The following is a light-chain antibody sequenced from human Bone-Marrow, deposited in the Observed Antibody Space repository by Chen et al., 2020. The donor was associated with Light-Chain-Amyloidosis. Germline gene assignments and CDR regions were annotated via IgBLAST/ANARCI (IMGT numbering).Light chain of an antibody. V-gene: IGKV3-15*01. CDR2: GAS. CDR3: QQNTHWPFS. CDR1: QNLGSI. Sequence: EIVLTQSPATLSVSPGDRATLSCRANQNLGSILAWYQQKPGQSPRLLFYGASVRVPGTPARFSGSGYGTEFTLTISSLQSEDFAVYYCQQNTHWPFSFGPRTKVEI. J-gene: IGKJ3*01.